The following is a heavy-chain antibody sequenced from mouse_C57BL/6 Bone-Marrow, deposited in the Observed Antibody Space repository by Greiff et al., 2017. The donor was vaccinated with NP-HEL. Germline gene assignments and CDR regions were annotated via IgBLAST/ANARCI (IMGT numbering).Heavy chain of an antibody. J-gene: IGHJ3*01. CDR1: GYAFSSSW. V-gene: IGHV1-82*01. CDR3: ARSRRFAY. CDR2: IYPGDGDT. Sequence: QVQLQQSGPELVKPGASVKISCKASGYAFSSSWMNWVKQRPGKGLEWIGRIYPGDGDTNYNGKFTGKATLTADKSSSTAYMQLSSLTSEDSAVYFCARSRRFAYWGQGTLVTVSA.